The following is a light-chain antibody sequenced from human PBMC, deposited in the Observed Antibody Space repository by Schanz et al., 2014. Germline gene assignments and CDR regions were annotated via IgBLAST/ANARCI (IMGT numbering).Light chain of an antibody. CDR3: STWDDILNGQGV. CDR1: ISNIGSNT. CDR2: TNN. V-gene: IGLV1-44*01. Sequence: QLVLTQPPSASGTPGQTVTISCSGAISNIGSNTVNWYQQLPGTAPKLLIYTNNQRPSGVPDRFSGSKSGTSASLAISGLQSDDEADYYCSTWDDILNGQGVFGGGTKLTVL. J-gene: IGLJ3*02.